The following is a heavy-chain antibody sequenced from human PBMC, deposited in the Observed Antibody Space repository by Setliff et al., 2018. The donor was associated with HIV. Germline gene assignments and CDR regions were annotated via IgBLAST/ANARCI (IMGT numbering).Heavy chain of an antibody. Sequence: LSLTCTVSGGSISSGGYYWSWIRQHPGKGLEWIGYIYYSGSTYYNPSLKSRVTMSVDTSKNQFSLKLSSVTAADTAVYFCARQLSGGDPYFDYWGQGTLVTVSS. D-gene: IGHD4-17*01. CDR1: GGSISSGGYY. CDR3: ARQLSGGDPYFDY. V-gene: IGHV4-31*03. J-gene: IGHJ4*02. CDR2: IYYSGST.